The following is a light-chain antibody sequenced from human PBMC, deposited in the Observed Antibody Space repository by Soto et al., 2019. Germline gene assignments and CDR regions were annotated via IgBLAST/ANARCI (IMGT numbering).Light chain of an antibody. CDR2: DDS. V-gene: IGKV1-5*01. CDR1: QSISSW. J-gene: IGKJ1*01. Sequence: DIQVTQSPSTLSASVGDRVTITCRASQSISSWLAWYQQKPGKAPKILIYDDSSLESGVPSTFSGSGSGTELNLTITRLQPDDFATYYCQKYNSYSWTCGQGTKVDIK. CDR3: QKYNSYSWT.